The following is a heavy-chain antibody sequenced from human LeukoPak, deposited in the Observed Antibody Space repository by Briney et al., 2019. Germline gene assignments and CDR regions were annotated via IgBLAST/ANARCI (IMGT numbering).Heavy chain of an antibody. V-gene: IGHV3-74*01. J-gene: IGHJ3*02. CDR3: LTVVETTIAAFDI. CDR2: IDANAKTT. Sequence: PGGSLRLSCAASGFTFSNYWLHWVRQAPGKGLVWVSRIDANAKTTSYADSVKGRFTISTDNAKKTLYLQMNSLRVEDTAVYYCLTVVETTIAAFDIWGQGTMDTVSS. CDR1: GFTFSNYW. D-gene: IGHD1-26*01.